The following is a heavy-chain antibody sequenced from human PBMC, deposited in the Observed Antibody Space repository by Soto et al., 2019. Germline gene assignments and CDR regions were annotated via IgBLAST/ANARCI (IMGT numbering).Heavy chain of an antibody. CDR1: GGSISSYY. V-gene: IGHV4-59*01. Sequence: SETLSLTCTVSGGSISSYYWSWIRQPPGKGLEWIGYIYYSGSTNYNPSLKSRVTISVDTSKNQFSLKLSSVTAADTAVYYCARGFTYYDFWSGYYTFLMDVWGKGTTVTVSS. D-gene: IGHD3-3*01. CDR3: ARGFTYYDFWSGYYTFLMDV. CDR2: IYYSGST. J-gene: IGHJ6*04.